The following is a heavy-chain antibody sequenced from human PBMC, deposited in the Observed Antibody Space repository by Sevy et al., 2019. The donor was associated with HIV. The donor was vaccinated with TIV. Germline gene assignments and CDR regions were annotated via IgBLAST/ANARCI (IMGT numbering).Heavy chain of an antibody. Sequence: GGSLRLSCAASGFTFSSYAMHWVRQAPGKGLEGVAVISYDGSNKYYADSVKGRFTISRDNSKNRLDLQMNSLRAEDTAVYYCARGWLRSYGMDVWGQGTTVTVSS. D-gene: IGHD5-12*01. CDR3: ARGWLRSYGMDV. CDR1: GFTFSSYA. V-gene: IGHV3-30*04. J-gene: IGHJ6*02. CDR2: ISYDGSNK.